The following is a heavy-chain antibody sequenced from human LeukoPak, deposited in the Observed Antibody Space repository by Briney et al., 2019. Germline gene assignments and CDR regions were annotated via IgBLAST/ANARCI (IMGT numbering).Heavy chain of an antibody. CDR1: GFTFSTYG. CDR3: TKDSFTVIRGVGSGDGFAV. J-gene: IGHJ3*01. CDR2: VGDSAQTT. Sequence: GGSLRLSCVASGFTFSTYGMSWVRQAAGKGLEWVAVVGDSAQTTHYADSVKGRFSVSRDNSRNTVHLQMNSLRAEDTALYFCTKDSFTVIRGVGSGDGFAVWGQGTMVTVSS. D-gene: IGHD3-10*01. V-gene: IGHV3-23*01.